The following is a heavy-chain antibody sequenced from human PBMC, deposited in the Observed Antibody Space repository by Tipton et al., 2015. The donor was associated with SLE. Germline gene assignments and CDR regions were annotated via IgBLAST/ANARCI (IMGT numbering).Heavy chain of an antibody. D-gene: IGHD1-26*01. J-gene: IGHJ5*02. Sequence: TLSLTCTVSGGSISSHYWSWIRQPPGKGLEWIGYIYYSGSTNYNPSLKSRVTISVDTSKNQFSLKLSSVTAADTAVYYCARDERGSYSYNWFDPWGQGTLVTVSA. CDR3: ARDERGSYSYNWFDP. CDR2: IYYSGST. V-gene: IGHV4-59*11. CDR1: GGSISSHY.